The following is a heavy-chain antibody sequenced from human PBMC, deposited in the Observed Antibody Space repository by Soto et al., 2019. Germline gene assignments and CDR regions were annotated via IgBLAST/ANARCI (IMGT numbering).Heavy chain of an antibody. CDR3: ARAGYSYGEDAFDI. Sequence: SETLSLTCTVSGGSISSYYWSWIRQPPGKGLEWIGYIYYSGSTNYNPSLKSRVTIPVDTSKNQFSLKLSPVTAADTAVYYCARAGYSYGEDAFDIWGQGTMVTVSS. D-gene: IGHD5-18*01. CDR2: IYYSGST. V-gene: IGHV4-59*01. J-gene: IGHJ3*02. CDR1: GGSISSYY.